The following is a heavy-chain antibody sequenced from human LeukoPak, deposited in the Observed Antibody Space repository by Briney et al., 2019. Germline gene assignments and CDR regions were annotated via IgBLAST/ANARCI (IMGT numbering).Heavy chain of an antibody. Sequence: AGILSWWACGLTCEGDAMRCVRQAPGKGLEWVSGISWNSGSIVYADSVKGRFTSSIYNAKNSLYLQMNSLRAEETALYYCAKDITTYQEAAAGTPGGGLDYWGQGTLVTVSS. CDR3: AKDITTYQEAAAGTPGGGLDY. CDR1: GLTCEGDA. CDR2: ISWNSGSI. D-gene: IGHD6-13*01. J-gene: IGHJ4*02. V-gene: IGHV3-9*01.